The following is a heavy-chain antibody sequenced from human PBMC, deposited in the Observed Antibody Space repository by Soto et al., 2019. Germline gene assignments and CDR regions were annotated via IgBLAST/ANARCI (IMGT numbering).Heavy chain of an antibody. CDR3: ARDGYCSGGSCFYFDY. CDR2: IYCSGST. D-gene: IGHD2-15*01. V-gene: IGHV4-30-4*01. J-gene: IGHJ4*02. CDR1: GGSISSGDDY. Sequence: ASETLSLTCTVSGGSISSGDDYWGWIRQPPGKGLEWIGYIYCSGSTYYNPSLKSRVTISVDTSKNQFSLKLSSVTAADTAVYYCARDGYCSGGSCFYFDYWGQGTLVTVSS.